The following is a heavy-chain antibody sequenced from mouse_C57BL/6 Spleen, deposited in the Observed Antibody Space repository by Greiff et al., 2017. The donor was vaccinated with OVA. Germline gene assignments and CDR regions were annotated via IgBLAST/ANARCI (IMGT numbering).Heavy chain of an antibody. CDR2: IYPGSGNT. D-gene: IGHD1-1*01. V-gene: IGHV1-84*01. CDR1: GYTFTDYY. CDR3: ARERTTVDYAMDY. Sequence: QVQLQQSGPELVKPGASVKISCKASGYTFTDYYINWVKQRPGQGLEWIGRIYPGSGNTKYNEKFKGKATLTVDTSSSTAYMQLSSLTSEDSAVYFCARERTTVDYAMDYWGQGTSVTVSS. J-gene: IGHJ4*01.